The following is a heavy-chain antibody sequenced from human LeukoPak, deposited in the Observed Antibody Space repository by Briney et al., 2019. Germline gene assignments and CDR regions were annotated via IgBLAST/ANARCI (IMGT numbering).Heavy chain of an antibody. Sequence: ASVKVSCKASGYTFTGYYMHWVRQAPGQGLEWMGWINPNSGGTNYAQKFQGGVTMTSDTSISTAYMELSRLRSDDTAVYYCARDYSSSSVGFDYWGQGTLVTVSS. CDR3: ARDYSSSSVGFDY. J-gene: IGHJ4*02. V-gene: IGHV1-2*02. CDR2: INPNSGGT. CDR1: GYTFTGYY. D-gene: IGHD6-6*01.